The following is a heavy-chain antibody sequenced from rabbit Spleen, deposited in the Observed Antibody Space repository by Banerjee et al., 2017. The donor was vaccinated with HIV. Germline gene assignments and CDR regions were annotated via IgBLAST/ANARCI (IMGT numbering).Heavy chain of an antibody. J-gene: IGHJ4*01. CDR3: ARSTRYSGYWNL. CDR2: IYAGSSDST. CDR1: GFSFSSAYD. V-gene: IGHV1S40*01. Sequence: QSLEESGGDLVKPGASLTLTCTASGFSFSSAYDMCWVRQAPGKGLEWIACIYAGSSDSTYIASWAKGRFTISKSPSTTVTLQMTSLTAADTATYFCARSTRYSGYWNLWGPGTLVTVS. D-gene: IGHD1-1*01.